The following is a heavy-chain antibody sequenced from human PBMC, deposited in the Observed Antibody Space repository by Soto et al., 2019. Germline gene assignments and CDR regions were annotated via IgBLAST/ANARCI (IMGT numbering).Heavy chain of an antibody. V-gene: IGHV4-39*01. CDR3: ARPLEYSSSWTSGMDV. Sequence: SETLSLTCTASGGSISSYYWSWIRQPPGKGLEWIGSIYYSGSTYYNPSLKSRVTISVDTSKNQFSLKLSSVTAADTAVYYCARPLEYSSSWTSGMDVWGQGTTVTVSS. D-gene: IGHD6-13*01. J-gene: IGHJ6*02. CDR1: GGSISSYY. CDR2: IYYSGST.